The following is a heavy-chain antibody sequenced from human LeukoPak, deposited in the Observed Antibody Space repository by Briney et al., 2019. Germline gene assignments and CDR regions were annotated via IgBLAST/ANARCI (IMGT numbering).Heavy chain of an antibody. CDR1: GYTFTSYD. Sequence: ASVKVSCKASGYTFTSYDIDWVRQATGQGPEWMGRMNPNSGNTAYAQKFRGRVTLTRDTSISTAYMELSSLRSDDTAVYYCARGIYSGTFHPFDYWGQGTLVTVSS. D-gene: IGHD1-26*01. J-gene: IGHJ4*02. CDR3: ARGIYSGTFHPFDY. V-gene: IGHV1-8*01. CDR2: MNPNSGNT.